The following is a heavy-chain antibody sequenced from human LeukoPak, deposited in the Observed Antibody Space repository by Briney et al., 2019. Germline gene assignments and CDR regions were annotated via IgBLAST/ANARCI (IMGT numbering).Heavy chain of an antibody. J-gene: IGHJ4*02. CDR3: ARAPLGVERKYCSGGSCYSTPYYFDY. V-gene: IGHV1-69*06. CDR2: IIPIFGTA. CDR1: GGTFSSYA. D-gene: IGHD2-15*01. Sequence: ASVKVSCKASGGTFSSYAISWVRQAPGQGLEWMGGIIPIFGTANYAQKFQGRVTITAVKSTSTAYMELSSLRSEDTAVYYCARAPLGVERKYCSGGSCYSTPYYFDYWGQGTLVTVSS.